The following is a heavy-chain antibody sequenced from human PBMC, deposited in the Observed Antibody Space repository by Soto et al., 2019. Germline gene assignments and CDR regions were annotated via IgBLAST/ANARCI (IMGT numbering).Heavy chain of an antibody. V-gene: IGHV1-3*01. CDR1: GNTFSSYV. CDR2: INVGNGNT. CDR3: ASGSRGGYSNAFDI. D-gene: IGHD2-2*03. Sequence: GASVKVSCKASGNTFSSYVIDWVRQAPGQRLEWMGWINVGNGNTKHSQKFQGRVTITRDTSASTAYMDLSSLRSEDTAVYYCASGSRGGYSNAFDIWGQGTMVTVSS. J-gene: IGHJ3*02.